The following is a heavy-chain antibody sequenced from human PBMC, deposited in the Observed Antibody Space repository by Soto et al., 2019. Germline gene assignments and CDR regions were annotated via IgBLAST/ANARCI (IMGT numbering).Heavy chain of an antibody. J-gene: IGHJ6*02. CDR1: GYIVTRYC. CDR3: ARSSRGYYDSSGYFEINYYYYYGMDV. Sequence: GSLKISCNASGYIVTRYCIGWVRQMPGKGLEWMGIIYPGDSDTRYSPSFQGQVTISADKSISTAYLQWSSLKAADTARYYCARSSRGYYDSSGYFEINYYYYYGMDVWAQRTTVTVSS. D-gene: IGHD3-22*01. V-gene: IGHV5-51*01. CDR2: IYPGDSDT.